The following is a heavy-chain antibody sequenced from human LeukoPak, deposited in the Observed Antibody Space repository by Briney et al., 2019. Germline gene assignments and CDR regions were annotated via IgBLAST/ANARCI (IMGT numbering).Heavy chain of an antibody. CDR2: ISGSGDSV. CDR1: GFTFRNYA. J-gene: IGHJ6*02. CDR3: ARDFWATNYYYGMDV. Sequence: GGSLRLSCAPSGFTFRNYAMAWVRQAHGKGLECVSAISGSGDSVRYADSVKGRFTISRDNSKNTLYLQMNNLRAEDTALYYCARDFWATNYYYGMDVWGQGTTVTVSS. V-gene: IGHV3-23*01. D-gene: IGHD3-3*01.